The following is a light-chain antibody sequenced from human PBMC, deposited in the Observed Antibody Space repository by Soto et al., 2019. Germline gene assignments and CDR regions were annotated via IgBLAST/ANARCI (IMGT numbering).Light chain of an antibody. J-gene: IGKJ3*01. CDR1: QSLSSSY. V-gene: IGKV3-20*01. CDR3: QHYGNTPPSVT. CDR2: GAS. Sequence: EIVLTQSPGTLSLSPGERATLSCRASQSLSSSYFVWYQQKPGQAHRLLIYGASSMATVIPDRFSGSGCGTDFTLTISRLEPEDFALDYCQHYGNTPPSVTFGPGTKVDIK.